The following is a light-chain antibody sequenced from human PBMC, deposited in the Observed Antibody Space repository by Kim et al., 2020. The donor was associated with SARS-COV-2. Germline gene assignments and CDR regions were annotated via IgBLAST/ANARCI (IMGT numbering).Light chain of an antibody. Sequence: GQGVTISCSGASPETGSNYLCSDQKHPETAPTLPAFRNNQRPSGVPDRFSGSKSGTSASLAISGLRSEDEADYYCAAWDDSLSGWVFGGGTQLTVL. CDR1: SPETGSNY. CDR3: AAWDDSLSGWV. V-gene: IGLV1-47*01. CDR2: RNN. J-gene: IGLJ3*02.